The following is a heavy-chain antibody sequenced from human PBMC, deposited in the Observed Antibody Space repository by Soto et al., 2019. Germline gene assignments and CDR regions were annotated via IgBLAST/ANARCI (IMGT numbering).Heavy chain of an antibody. D-gene: IGHD3-22*01. CDR2: ISAYNGNT. J-gene: IGHJ3*02. Sequence: ASVKVSCKASGYTFTSYGISWVRQAPGQGLEWMGWISAYNGNTNYAQKPQGRVTMITDTSTSTAYMELRSLRSDDTAVYYCAMYYYDSSGPVVDAFDIWGQGTMVTVSS. V-gene: IGHV1-18*01. CDR1: GYTFTSYG. CDR3: AMYYYDSSGPVVDAFDI.